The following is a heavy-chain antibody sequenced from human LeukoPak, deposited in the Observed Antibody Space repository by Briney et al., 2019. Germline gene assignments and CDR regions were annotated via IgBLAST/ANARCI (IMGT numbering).Heavy chain of an antibody. D-gene: IGHD5-12*01. V-gene: IGHV3-48*03. CDR1: GVTCSSYE. Sequence: GGSLRLSCAASGVTCSSYEMNWVRQAPGKGLEWVSYISSSGSTIYYADSVKGRFTISRDNAKNSLYLQMNSLRAEDTAVYYCARDSEATIGDYWGQGTLVTVSS. CDR3: ARDSEATIGDY. J-gene: IGHJ4*02. CDR2: ISSSGSTI.